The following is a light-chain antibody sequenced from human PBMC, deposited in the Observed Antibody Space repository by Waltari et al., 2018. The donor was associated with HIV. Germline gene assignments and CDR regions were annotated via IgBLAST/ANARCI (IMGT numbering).Light chain of an antibody. V-gene: IGLV3-19*01. CDR3: SSRDSSDDPVV. CDR2: GET. J-gene: IGLJ2*01. CDR1: RLSRYY. Sequence: SSQLTQDPAVSVALGQTVRITCQRDRLSRYYASWYQQKPGQAPVLVVYGETHRPSGIPDRFSGSSSGNTASLTITGAQAEDEADYYCSSRDSSDDPVVFGGGTNLTVL.